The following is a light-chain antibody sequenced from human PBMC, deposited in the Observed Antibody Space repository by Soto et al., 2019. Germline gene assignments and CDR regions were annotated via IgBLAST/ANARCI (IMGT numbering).Light chain of an antibody. V-gene: IGKV1-5*01. CDR1: QSVSMG. CDR3: QQYKTYLTWT. Sequence: DIQVSQSPTTLSASVGDRVTITCRASQSVSMGLDWYQQQPGKTPRLLIYAASNLESGVPSRFSGSGSGTKFTLTINGLQPEDAATYYRQQYKTYLTWTFCQGTMVDTK. J-gene: IGKJ1*01. CDR2: AAS.